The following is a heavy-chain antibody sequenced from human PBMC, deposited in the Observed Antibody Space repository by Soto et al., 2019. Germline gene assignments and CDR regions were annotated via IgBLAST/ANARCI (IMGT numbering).Heavy chain of an antibody. CDR3: ARAGFGHGLDV. V-gene: IGHV3-72*01. Sequence: EVELVESGGGLVQAGGSLRVSCGVXXXTSSDHYMDWVRQAPGKGLEWVGRTANKRSRYTTEYAASVKGRFIISRDDSKNSVYLQMNSLKIEDTAVYYCARAGFGHGLDVWGQGTTVTVSS. CDR1: XXTSSDHY. J-gene: IGHJ6*02. CDR2: TANKRSRYTT. D-gene: IGHD3-16*01.